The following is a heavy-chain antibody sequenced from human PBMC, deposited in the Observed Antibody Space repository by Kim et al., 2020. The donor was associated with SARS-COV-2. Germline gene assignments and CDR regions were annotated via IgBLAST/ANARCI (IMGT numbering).Heavy chain of an antibody. CDR3: ARVGRGDSSGAFDI. V-gene: IGHV1-69*06. CDR2: IIPIFGTA. CDR1: GGTFSSYA. D-gene: IGHD3-22*01. Sequence: SVKVSCKASGGTFSSYAISWVRQAPGQGLEWMGGIIPIFGTANYAQKFQGRVTITADKSTSTAYMELSSLRSEDTAVYYCARVGRGDSSGAFDIWGQGTMVTVSS. J-gene: IGHJ3*02.